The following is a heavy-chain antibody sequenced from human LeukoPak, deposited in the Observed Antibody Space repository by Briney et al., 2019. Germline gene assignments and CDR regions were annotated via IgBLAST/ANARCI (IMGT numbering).Heavy chain of an antibody. D-gene: IGHD6-13*01. J-gene: IGHJ4*02. Sequence: GGSLRLSCAASGFTFSSYAMHWVRQAPGKGLEWVAVISYDGSNKYYADSVKGRFTISRDNSKNTLYLQMNSLRAVDTAVYYCARVRYSSSWYGGLDYWGQGTLVTVSS. V-gene: IGHV3-30-3*01. CDR3: ARVRYSSSWYGGLDY. CDR1: GFTFSSYA. CDR2: ISYDGSNK.